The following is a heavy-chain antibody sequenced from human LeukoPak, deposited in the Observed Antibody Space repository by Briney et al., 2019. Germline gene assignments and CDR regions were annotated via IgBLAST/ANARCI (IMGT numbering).Heavy chain of an antibody. V-gene: IGHV3-21*01. D-gene: IGHD3-22*01. J-gene: IGHJ3*02. CDR2: INSRSSYI. Sequence: GGSLRLSCAASGSTFSSYSMNWVRQAPGKGLEWVSSINSRSSYIYYADSVKGRFTISRDNAKNSLDLQMNSLRAEDTAAYYCARDISPYYYDSSGYYYDALDIWGQGTMVTVSS. CDR3: ARDISPYYYDSSGYYYDALDI. CDR1: GSTFSSYS.